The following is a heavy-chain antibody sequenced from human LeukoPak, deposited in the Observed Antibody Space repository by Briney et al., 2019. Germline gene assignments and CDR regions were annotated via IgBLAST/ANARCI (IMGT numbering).Heavy chain of an antibody. CDR3: ARRAGRFDIWFDP. Sequence: SSETLSLSCTVSGGSISNYYWSWIRQPPGKGLEWIGYIYTSGSPSYNPPLKSRVTISLDTSKNQFSLKLSSVTAADTAVYYCARRAGRFDIWFDPWGQGILVTVSS. D-gene: IGHD3-16*01. J-gene: IGHJ5*02. V-gene: IGHV4-4*09. CDR2: IYTSGSP. CDR1: GGSISNYY.